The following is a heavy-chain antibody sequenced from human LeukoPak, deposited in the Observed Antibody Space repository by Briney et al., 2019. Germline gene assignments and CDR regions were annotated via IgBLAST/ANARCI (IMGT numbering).Heavy chain of an antibody. CDR1: VYTFTGYY. D-gene: IGHD6-19*01. Sequence: ASVKVSRKSSVYTFTGYYMYWVRQAPGQGLEWMGWINPSSGGTNYAQKFQGRVTMTRDTSISTAYLELSGLRSDDTAVYYCARAVAEAFDIWGQGTMVTVSS. V-gene: IGHV1-2*02. J-gene: IGHJ3*02. CDR2: INPSSGGT. CDR3: ARAVAEAFDI.